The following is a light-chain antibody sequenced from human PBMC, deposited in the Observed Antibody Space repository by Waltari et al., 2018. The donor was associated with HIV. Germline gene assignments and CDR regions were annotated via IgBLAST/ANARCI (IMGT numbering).Light chain of an antibody. V-gene: IGLV3-19*01. CDR1: SLSYSY. J-gene: IGLJ3*02. CDR2: GKN. CDR3: HSRDSGGNHWL. Sequence: SSELTQDPAVSVALGQTVRITCQGDSLSYSYATWYQQKPRQAPLLVIYGKNNRPSGIPDRFSGSSSGNTASLTITGAQAEDEADYYCHSRDSGGNHWLFGGGTKLTVL.